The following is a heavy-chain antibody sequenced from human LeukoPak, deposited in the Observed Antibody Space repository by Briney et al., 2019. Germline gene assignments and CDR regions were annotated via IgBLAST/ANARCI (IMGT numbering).Heavy chain of an antibody. D-gene: IGHD6-13*01. Sequence: GGSLRLSCAASGFTFSSHAMHWVRQAPGKGLEWVAVISYDGSNKYYADSVKGRFTISRDNSKNTLYLQMNSLRAEDTAVYYCARGLYSSSWSPRGYWGQGTLVTVSS. V-gene: IGHV3-30*04. CDR2: ISYDGSNK. J-gene: IGHJ4*02. CDR1: GFTFSSHA. CDR3: ARGLYSSSWSPRGY.